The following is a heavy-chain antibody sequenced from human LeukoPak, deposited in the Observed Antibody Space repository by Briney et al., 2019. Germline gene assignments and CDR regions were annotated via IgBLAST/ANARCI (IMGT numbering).Heavy chain of an antibody. CDR3: ARPLGYCSSSSCPPGGF. J-gene: IGHJ4*02. CDR2: ISYDGSNK. CDR1: GFTFSSYA. D-gene: IGHD2-2*01. Sequence: GGSLRLSCAASGFTFSSYAMHWVRQAPGKGLEWVAVISYDGSNKYYADSVKGRFTISRDNSKNTLYLQMNSLRVEDTAVYYCARPLGYCSSSSCPPGGFWGQGTLVTVSS. V-gene: IGHV3-30-3*01.